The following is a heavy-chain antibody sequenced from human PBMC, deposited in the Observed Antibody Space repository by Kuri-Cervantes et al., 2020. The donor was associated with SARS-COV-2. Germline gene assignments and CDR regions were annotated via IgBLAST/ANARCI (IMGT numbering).Heavy chain of an antibody. CDR2: ISSSSSYI. CDR3: ARVKQWLERTALDI. J-gene: IGHJ3*02. Sequence: GGSLRLSCAASGSTFSSYSMNWVRQAPGKGLEWVSSISSSSSYIYYADSVKGRFTISRDNAKNSLYLQMNSLRAEDTAVYYCARVKQWLERTALDIWGQGTMVTVSS. V-gene: IGHV3-21*01. CDR1: GSTFSSYS. D-gene: IGHD6-19*01.